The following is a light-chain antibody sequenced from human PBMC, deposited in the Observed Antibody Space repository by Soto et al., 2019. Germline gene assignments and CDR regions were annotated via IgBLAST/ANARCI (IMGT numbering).Light chain of an antibody. Sequence: QSVLTQSPSASASLGASVKLTCTLSSGHSSYDIAWHQQQPEKGPRYLMKLNSDGSHSKGDGIPDRFSGSRSGAERYLTIASLPSEDEADYYWQTWGTGIRVFGTGTKVTVL. CDR2: LNSDGSH. V-gene: IGLV4-69*01. J-gene: IGLJ1*01. CDR3: QTWGTGIRV. CDR1: SGHSSYD.